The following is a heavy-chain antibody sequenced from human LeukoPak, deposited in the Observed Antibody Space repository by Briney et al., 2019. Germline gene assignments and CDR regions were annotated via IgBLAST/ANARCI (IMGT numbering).Heavy chain of an antibody. CDR1: GGSISSYY. CDR3: ARGFYGSGSLTYYYYGMDV. CDR2: IYYSGST. V-gene: IGHV4-59*01. J-gene: IGHJ6*02. Sequence: SETLSLTCTVSGGSISSYYWSWIRQPPGKGLEWIGYIYYSGSTNYNPSLKSRVTISVDTSKNRFSLKLSSVTAADTAVYYCARGFYGSGSLTYYYYGMDVWGQGTTVTVSS. D-gene: IGHD3-10*01.